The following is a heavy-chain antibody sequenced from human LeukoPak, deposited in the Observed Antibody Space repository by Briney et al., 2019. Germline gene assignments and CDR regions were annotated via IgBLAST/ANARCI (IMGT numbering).Heavy chain of an antibody. V-gene: IGHV4-59*08. D-gene: IGHD3-3*01. CDR3: ARQDFYYYCMDV. Sequence: SETLSLTCTVSGGSTSHYSWSWIRQPPGKGLEWIGYIFYSGGTDYNSALKSRVTISLDPSKNQFSLKLTSVTAADTAVYYCARQDFYYYCMDVWGKGTTVTVSS. J-gene: IGHJ6*03. CDR1: GGSTSHYS. CDR2: IFYSGGT.